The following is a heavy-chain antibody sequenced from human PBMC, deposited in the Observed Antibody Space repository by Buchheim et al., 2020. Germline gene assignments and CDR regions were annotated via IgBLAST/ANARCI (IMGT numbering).Heavy chain of an antibody. Sequence: EVNLVESGGGLVRPDRSVRLSCVVSGIGIRYAAMHWVRQSPGKGLEWVAGINWSGDDIHYADTVKGRFLISRDHARSSLFIQMSSLTSDDTALYFCARDNGAQLGPPQYWGRGTL. D-gene: IGHD2-8*01. J-gene: IGHJ4*02. CDR2: INWSGDDI. CDR3: ARDNGAQLGPPQY. CDR1: GIGIRYAA. V-gene: IGHV3-9*01.